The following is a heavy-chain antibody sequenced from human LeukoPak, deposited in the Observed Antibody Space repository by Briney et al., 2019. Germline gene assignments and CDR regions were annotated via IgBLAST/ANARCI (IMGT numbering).Heavy chain of an antibody. CDR1: GFTFSSYW. CDR2: ISSSSSYI. J-gene: IGHJ4*02. D-gene: IGHD2-2*02. CDR3: ARGIYTSSPRNPKNFFDY. V-gene: IGHV3-21*01. Sequence: PGGSLRLSCAASGFTFSSYWMSWVRQAPGKGLEWVSSISSSSSYIYYADSMKGRFTISRDNAKNSLYLRMNSLRAEDTAVYFCARGIYTSSPRNPKNFFDYWGQGTLVTVSS.